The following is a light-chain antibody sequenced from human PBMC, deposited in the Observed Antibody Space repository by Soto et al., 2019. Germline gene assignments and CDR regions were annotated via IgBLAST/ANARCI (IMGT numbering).Light chain of an antibody. V-gene: IGKV3-15*01. Sequence: EIVMTQSPATLSVSPGERASLSCRANQTISSNLAWYQQKPGQAPRLLIYGASTRATGIPARFSGSGSGTEFTLTISSLQSEDFTVYDCQHYNTWLGTFGGGTKVEIK. CDR1: QTISSN. CDR3: QHYNTWLGT. J-gene: IGKJ4*01. CDR2: GAS.